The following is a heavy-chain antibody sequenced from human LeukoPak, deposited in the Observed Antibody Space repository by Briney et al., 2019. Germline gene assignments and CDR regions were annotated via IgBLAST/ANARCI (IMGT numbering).Heavy chain of an antibody. D-gene: IGHD5-24*01. CDR3: AQAADGYNSDAFDI. CDR1: GFSLSTRGLG. J-gene: IGHJ3*02. CDR2: IYWNDDL. Sequence: SAPTLVNPTQTLTLTSTFSGFSLSTRGLGLGWIRQLPGKALEKLVPIYWNDDLRYSPSLKSRLTLTKDTYKSQVVLTLTNMDPVDTATYYCAQAADGYNSDAFDIWGQGTMVTVPS. V-gene: IGHV2-5*01.